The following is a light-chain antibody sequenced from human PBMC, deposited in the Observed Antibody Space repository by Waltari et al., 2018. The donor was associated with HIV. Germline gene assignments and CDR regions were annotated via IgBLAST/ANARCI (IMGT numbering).Light chain of an antibody. CDR2: AAS. CDR3: QQANSFPALT. Sequence: DIQMTQSPSSVFASVGDRVTITRRASQGISNWLAWYQQKPGNAPKLLIYAASSLQSGVPSRFSGSGSGTDFTLTISSLQPEDFATYYCQQANSFPALTFGGGTKVEIK. V-gene: IGKV1-12*01. J-gene: IGKJ4*01. CDR1: QGISNW.